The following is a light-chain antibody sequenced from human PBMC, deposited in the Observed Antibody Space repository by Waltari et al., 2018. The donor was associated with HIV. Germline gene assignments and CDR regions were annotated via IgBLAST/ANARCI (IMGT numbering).Light chain of an antibody. Sequence: EIVLTQSPATLSLSPGERATLSCRASQSVSSYLAWYQQKPGQAPRLLIYDASNRATGIPAMFSGSGSGTDFTLTISSLEPEDFAVYYCQQRSNWRPFGGGTKVEIK. J-gene: IGKJ4*01. CDR1: QSVSSY. CDR3: QQRSNWRP. V-gene: IGKV3-11*01. CDR2: DAS.